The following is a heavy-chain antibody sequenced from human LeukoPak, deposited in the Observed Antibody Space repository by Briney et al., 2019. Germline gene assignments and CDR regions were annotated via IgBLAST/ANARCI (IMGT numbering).Heavy chain of an antibody. CDR1: GFTFSSYS. V-gene: IGHV3-48*04. Sequence: GGSLRLSCAASGFTFSSYSMNWVRQAPGKGLEYVSYISSGSGTIYYADSVKGRFTISRDNAKNSLYLQMNSLSAEDTAVYYCARAQKYSYAAFDIWSQGTMVTVSS. D-gene: IGHD5-18*01. J-gene: IGHJ3*02. CDR2: ISSGSGTI. CDR3: ARAQKYSYAAFDI.